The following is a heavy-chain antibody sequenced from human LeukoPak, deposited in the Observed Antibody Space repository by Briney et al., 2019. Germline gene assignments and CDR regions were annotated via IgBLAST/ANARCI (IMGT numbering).Heavy chain of an antibody. Sequence: SETLSLTCGVSGGSISSTNWWSWVRQPPGQGLEWIGEVSLTGETNYNPSLNGRVTMSLDGSRNQLSLTLTSVTAADTAVYYCARVGTKTSGWPLDYWGQGTLVTVSS. D-gene: IGHD6-19*01. CDR1: GGSISSTNW. CDR3: ARVGTKTSGWPLDY. CDR2: VSLTGET. J-gene: IGHJ4*02. V-gene: IGHV4-4*02.